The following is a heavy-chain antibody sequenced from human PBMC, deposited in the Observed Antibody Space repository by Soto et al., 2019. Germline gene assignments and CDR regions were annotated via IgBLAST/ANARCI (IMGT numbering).Heavy chain of an antibody. J-gene: IGHJ5*02. Sequence: SETLSLTCTVSGGSISSYYWSWIRQPPGKGLEWIGNIYYSGSTNYNPSLKSRVTISVDTSKNQFSLKLSSVTAADTAVYYCARQRIAMVRTVDPWGQGTLVTVSS. D-gene: IGHD3-10*01. V-gene: IGHV4-59*08. CDR3: ARQRIAMVRTVDP. CDR2: IYYSGST. CDR1: GGSISSYY.